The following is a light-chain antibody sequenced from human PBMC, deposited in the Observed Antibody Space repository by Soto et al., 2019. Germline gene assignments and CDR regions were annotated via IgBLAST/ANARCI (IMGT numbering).Light chain of an antibody. CDR3: QQYGSSPFT. CDR1: QSVTINY. V-gene: IGKV3-20*01. J-gene: IGKJ3*01. CDR2: GAS. Sequence: EIVLTQSPGTLSLSPGERATLSCRASQSVTINYLAWYQQKPGQAPRLLVYGASTRATGIPDRFSGSGSGTDFTLTINRLEPEDFAVYYCQQYGSSPFTFGPGNKV.